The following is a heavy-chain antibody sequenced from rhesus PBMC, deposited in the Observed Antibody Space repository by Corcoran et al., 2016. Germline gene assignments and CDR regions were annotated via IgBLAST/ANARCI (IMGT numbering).Heavy chain of an antibody. V-gene: IGHV4S7*01. D-gene: IGHD5-36*02. CDR3: ARRLATVTLSYFDY. CDR1: GGSISSSNW. Sequence: QVQLQESGPGLVKPSETLSLTCAVSGGSISSSNWWRWIRQSPGKGLEWIGYSYGGSGTTHYNPSLKSRVTISTDTSKSLFSLKRSSGTAADTAVYYCARRLATVTLSYFDYWGQGVLVTVSS. J-gene: IGHJ4*01. CDR2: SYGGSGTT.